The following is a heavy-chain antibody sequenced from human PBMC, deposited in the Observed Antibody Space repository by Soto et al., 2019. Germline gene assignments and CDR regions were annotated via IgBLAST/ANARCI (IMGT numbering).Heavy chain of an antibody. V-gene: IGHV3-23*01. D-gene: IGHD2-15*01. Sequence: GGSLRLSCAASGFTFSSYTMSWVRQAPGKGLEWVSGISGSGGSTFYADSVKGRFTISRDNSKNTLYLQMNSLRAEDTAVHYCARATLRCSGGSCYSMFYHGLDVWGLGTTVTV. CDR1: GFTFSSYT. J-gene: IGHJ6*02. CDR3: ARATLRCSGGSCYSMFYHGLDV. CDR2: ISGSGGST.